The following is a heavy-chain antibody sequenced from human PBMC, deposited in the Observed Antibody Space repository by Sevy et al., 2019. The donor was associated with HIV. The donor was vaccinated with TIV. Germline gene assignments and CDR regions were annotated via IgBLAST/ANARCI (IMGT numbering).Heavy chain of an antibody. V-gene: IGHV4-61*01. CDR3: ARAIGYCSSTSCYLVNLIWFDP. Sequence: SETLSLTCTISGGSVSSGSYYWSWIRQPPGKGLEWIGYIYYSGSTNYNPSLKSRVTISVDTSKNQFSLKLSSVTAAETAVYYCARAIGYCSSTSCYLVNLIWFDPWGQGTLVTVSS. D-gene: IGHD2-2*01. J-gene: IGHJ5*02. CDR1: GGSVSSGSYY. CDR2: IYYSGST.